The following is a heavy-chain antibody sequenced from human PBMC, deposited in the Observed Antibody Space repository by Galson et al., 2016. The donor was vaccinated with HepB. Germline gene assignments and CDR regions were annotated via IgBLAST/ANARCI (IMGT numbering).Heavy chain of an antibody. CDR3: ARGDIVGAIFDY. CDR2: ISSSSSYI. J-gene: IGHJ4*02. D-gene: IGHD1-26*01. CDR1: GFTFSSYS. Sequence: SLRLSCAASGFTFSSYSMNWVRQAPGKGLEWVSSISSSSSYIYYADSAKGRFTISRDNAKNSLYLQMNSLRAEDTAVYYCARGDIVGAIFDYRGQGTPVTVSS. V-gene: IGHV3-21*01.